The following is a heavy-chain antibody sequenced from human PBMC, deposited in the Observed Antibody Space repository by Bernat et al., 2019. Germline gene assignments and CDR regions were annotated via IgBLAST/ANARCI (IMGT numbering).Heavy chain of an antibody. CDR2: MNPKSGNT. CDR3: ARGAGIVATTTFDH. CDR1: GYTFTNYD. Sequence: QVQLVQSGAEVKKPGASVKVSCKASGYTFTNYDINWVRHATGQGPEWLGWMNPKSGNTGYAQKFQGRVTMTRDTSTSTAYMELSSLRSEDTAVYYCARGAGIVATTTFDHWGPGTLLTVSS. D-gene: IGHD5-12*01. V-gene: IGHV1-8*01. J-gene: IGHJ4*02.